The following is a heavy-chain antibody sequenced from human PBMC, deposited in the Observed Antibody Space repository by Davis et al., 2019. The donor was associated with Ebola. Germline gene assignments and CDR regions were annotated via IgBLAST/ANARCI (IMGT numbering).Heavy chain of an antibody. V-gene: IGHV1-46*01. Sequence: AASVKVSCKASGYTFTSYYMHWVRQAPGQGLEWMGIINPSGGSTSYAQKFQGRVTMTRDTSTSTVYMELSSLRSEDTAVYYCARDDGMVTATRIYFQHWGQGTLVTVSS. CDR1: GYTFTSYY. J-gene: IGHJ1*01. CDR2: INPSGGST. D-gene: IGHD2-21*02. CDR3: ARDDGMVTATRIYFQH.